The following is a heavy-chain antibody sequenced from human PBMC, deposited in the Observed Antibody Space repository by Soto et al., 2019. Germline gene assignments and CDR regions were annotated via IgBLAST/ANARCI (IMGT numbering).Heavy chain of an antibody. CDR2: IYHSGST. J-gene: IGHJ4*02. Sequence: PSETLSLTCPVSGFSISSGGYSCSCIRQRPGKGLPWIAYIYHSGSTYYNPSLKSRVSISLGTSKNRFSLELDSVTAADTAVYYCARVQLAGRGGFGYWGLGTLVTVSS. D-gene: IGHD2-15*01. CDR1: GFSISSGGYS. CDR3: ARVQLAGRGGFGY. V-gene: IGHV4-30-2*01.